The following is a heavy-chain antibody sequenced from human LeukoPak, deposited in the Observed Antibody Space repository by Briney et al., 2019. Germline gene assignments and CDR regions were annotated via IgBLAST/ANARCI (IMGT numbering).Heavy chain of an antibody. CDR3: ARGPGEVTGESFDY. CDR2: IYHSGST. Sequence: SETLSLTCTVSGYSISSGYYWGWIRQPPGKGLEWIGSIYHSGSTYYNPSLKSRVTMSVDTSKSQFSLKLTSVTAADTAVYFCARGPGEVTGESFDYWGQGTLVTVSS. D-gene: IGHD2-21*02. V-gene: IGHV4-38-2*02. J-gene: IGHJ4*02. CDR1: GYSISSGYY.